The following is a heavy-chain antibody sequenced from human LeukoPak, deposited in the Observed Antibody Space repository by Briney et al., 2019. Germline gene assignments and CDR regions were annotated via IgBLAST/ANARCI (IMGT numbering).Heavy chain of an antibody. D-gene: IGHD1-26*01. V-gene: IGHV1-18*01. CDR3: ARDFKEVWWELLTYYGMDV. CDR1: GYTFTSYG. J-gene: IGHJ6*02. CDR2: ISAYNGNT. Sequence: ASVKVSCKASGYTFTSYGICWVRQAPGQGVEWMGWISAYNGNTNYAQKLQGRVTMTTDTSTSTAYMELRSLRSDDTAVYYCARDFKEVWWELLTYYGMDVWGQGTTVTVSS.